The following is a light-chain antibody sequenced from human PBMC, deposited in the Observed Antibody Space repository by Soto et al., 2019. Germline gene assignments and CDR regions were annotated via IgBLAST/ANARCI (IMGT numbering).Light chain of an antibody. CDR2: NDS. V-gene: IGLV3-21*04. Sequence: SYVLTQTPSVSVAPGKTTRITCGGNNIGDKNVHWYQEKPGQAPVVVIYNDSDRPSGIPERFSGSNSGNTATLTISRVEAGDEADYYCQAWHSTSDHVVFGGGTQLTVL. CDR3: QAWHSTSDHVV. CDR1: NIGDKN. J-gene: IGLJ2*01.